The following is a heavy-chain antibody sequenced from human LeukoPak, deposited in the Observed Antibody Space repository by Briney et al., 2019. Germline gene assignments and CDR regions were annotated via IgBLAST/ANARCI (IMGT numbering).Heavy chain of an antibody. CDR3: ATGGIVGATSLDY. CDR1: GYTLTELS. J-gene: IGHJ4*02. D-gene: IGHD1-26*01. V-gene: IGHV1-24*01. Sequence: GASVKVSCKVSGYTLTELSMHWVRQAPGKGLEWMGGFDPEGGETIYAQKFQGRVTMTEDTSTDTAYMELSSLRSEDTAVYYRATGGIVGATSLDYWGQGTLVTVSS. CDR2: FDPEGGET.